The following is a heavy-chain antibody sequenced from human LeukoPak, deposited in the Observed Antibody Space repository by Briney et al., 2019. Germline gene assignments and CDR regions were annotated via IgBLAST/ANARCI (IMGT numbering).Heavy chain of an antibody. V-gene: IGHV3-23*01. J-gene: IGHJ4*02. CDR3: ARGYSSGWRYFDY. Sequence: GGSLRLSCAASGFTFSSYAMSWVRQAPGKGLQWVSSISATGGSTYYADSVKGRFTISRDNSKNTLYLQMNSLRAEDTAVYYCARGYSSGWRYFDYWGQGTLVTVSS. CDR1: GFTFSSYA. CDR2: ISATGGST. D-gene: IGHD6-19*01.